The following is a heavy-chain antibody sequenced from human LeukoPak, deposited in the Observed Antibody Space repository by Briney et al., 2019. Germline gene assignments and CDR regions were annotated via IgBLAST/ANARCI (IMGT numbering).Heavy chain of an antibody. J-gene: IGHJ4*02. Sequence: SVKVSCKASGGTFSSYAISWVRQAPGQGLEWMGRIIPILGIANYAQKFQGRVTITADKSTSTAYMELSSLRSEDTAVYYCARGLQQLAKYYFDHWGQGTLVTVSS. CDR2: IIPILGIA. V-gene: IGHV1-69*04. CDR3: ARGLQQLAKYYFDH. D-gene: IGHD6-13*01. CDR1: GGTFSSYA.